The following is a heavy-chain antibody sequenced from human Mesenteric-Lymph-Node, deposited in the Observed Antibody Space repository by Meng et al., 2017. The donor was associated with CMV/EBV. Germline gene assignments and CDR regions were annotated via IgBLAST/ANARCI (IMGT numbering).Heavy chain of an antibody. Sequence: CTVYGGSFSGYYWSWIRQPPGKGLEWIGEIDHSGSTNYNPSLKSRVTISVDTSKNQFSLKLSSVTAADTAVYYCAKTPYYGARAFDIWGQGTMVTVSS. V-gene: IGHV4-34*01. CDR3: AKTPYYGARAFDI. CDR2: IDHSGST. D-gene: IGHD3-22*01. CDR1: GGSFSGYY. J-gene: IGHJ3*02.